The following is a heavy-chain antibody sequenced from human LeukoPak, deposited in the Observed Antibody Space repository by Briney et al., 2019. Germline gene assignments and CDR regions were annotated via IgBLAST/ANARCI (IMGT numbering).Heavy chain of an antibody. CDR1: GGSISSYY. J-gene: IGHJ1*01. Sequence: SETLSLTCTVSGGSISSYYWSWIRQPAGKGLEWIGRIYTSGSTNYNPSLKSRVTMSVDTSKNQFSLKLSPVTAADTAVYYCARVGGDTWWFGEHDQSQGNEYFQHWGQGTLVTVSS. CDR3: ARVGGDTWWFGEHDQSQGNEYFQH. D-gene: IGHD3-10*01. CDR2: IYTSGST. V-gene: IGHV4-4*07.